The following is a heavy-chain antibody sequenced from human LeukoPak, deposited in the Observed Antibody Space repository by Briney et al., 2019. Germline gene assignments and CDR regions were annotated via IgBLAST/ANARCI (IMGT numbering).Heavy chain of an antibody. J-gene: IGHJ6*03. V-gene: IGHV3-30*02. Sequence: GGSLRLSCAASGFTFSSYGMHWVRQAPGKGLEWVAFIPKDGSNKFYADSVKGRFTISRDNSKNTLSLQMNSLRAEDTALYYCAKACGISAPTGYYYYMDVWAEGTTVTVSS. D-gene: IGHD6-6*01. CDR2: IPKDGSNK. CDR1: GFTFSSYG. CDR3: AKACGISAPTGYYYYMDV.